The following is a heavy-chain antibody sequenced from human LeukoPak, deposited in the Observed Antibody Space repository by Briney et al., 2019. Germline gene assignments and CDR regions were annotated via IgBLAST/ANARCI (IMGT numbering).Heavy chain of an antibody. CDR1: GFTFSSYG. Sequence: GRSLRLSCAASGFTFSSYGMHWVRQAPGKGLEWVAVIWYDGSNKYYADSVKGRFTISRDNSKNTLYLQMNSLRAEDTAVYYCARAPGEQLVRYYFDYWGQGTLVTVSS. CDR2: IWYDGSNK. D-gene: IGHD6-13*01. J-gene: IGHJ4*02. V-gene: IGHV3-33*01. CDR3: ARAPGEQLVRYYFDY.